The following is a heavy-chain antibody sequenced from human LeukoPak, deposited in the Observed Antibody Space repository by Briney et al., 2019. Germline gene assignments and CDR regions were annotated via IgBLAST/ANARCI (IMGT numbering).Heavy chain of an antibody. CDR1: GFTFSSYG. Sequence: SGGSLRLSCAASGFTFSSYGMSWVRQAPGKGLEWVSAISGSGGSTYYADSVKGRFTISRDNSKNTLYLQMNSLRAEDTAVYYCARDVNWNYCDYWGHGTLATVSP. D-gene: IGHD1-20*01. CDR3: ARDVNWNYCDY. CDR2: ISGSGGST. J-gene: IGHJ4*01. V-gene: IGHV3-23*01.